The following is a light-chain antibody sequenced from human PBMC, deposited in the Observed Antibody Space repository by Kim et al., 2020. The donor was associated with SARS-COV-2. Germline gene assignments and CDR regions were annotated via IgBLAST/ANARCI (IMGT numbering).Light chain of an antibody. V-gene: IGLV2-14*01. CDR3: SSYARSSTLVV. J-gene: IGLJ2*01. CDR2: DVT. Sequence: QSALAQPASVSGSPGQSITISCTGTSGDVGGYDYVSWYQLHPGKAPKLILYDVTKRPSGISDRFSGSKSGNTASLTISALQAEDEANYYCSSYARSSTLVVFGGGTQLTVL. CDR1: SGDVGGYDY.